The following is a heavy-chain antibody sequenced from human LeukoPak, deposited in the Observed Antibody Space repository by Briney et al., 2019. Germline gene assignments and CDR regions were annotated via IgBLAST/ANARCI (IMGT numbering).Heavy chain of an antibody. Sequence: GGSLRLSCAASGFTFSSYAMHWVRQAPRKGLEWVSGISWNGGSIAYAASVKGRFTISRDNAKNSLYLQMNSLRAEDTALYYCANGAHYGSGSLDYWGQGTLVTVSS. J-gene: IGHJ4*02. CDR2: ISWNGGSI. CDR3: ANGAHYGSGSLDY. CDR1: GFTFSSYA. V-gene: IGHV3-9*01. D-gene: IGHD3-10*01.